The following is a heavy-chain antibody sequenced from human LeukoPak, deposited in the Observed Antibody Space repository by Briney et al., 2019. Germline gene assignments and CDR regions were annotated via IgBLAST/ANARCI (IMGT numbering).Heavy chain of an antibody. V-gene: IGHV1-2*02. CDR1: GYTFTGYF. CDR2: INPYSGDT. D-gene: IGHD4-17*01. Sequence: GASVKVSCKASGYTFTGYFIHWVRQAPGQGLEWMGWINPYSGDTKYAQKFQGRVTMPRDTSVSTAYMELSSLTSDDTAVYYCARGQGDYQFDYWGQGTLVTVSS. J-gene: IGHJ4*02. CDR3: ARGQGDYQFDY.